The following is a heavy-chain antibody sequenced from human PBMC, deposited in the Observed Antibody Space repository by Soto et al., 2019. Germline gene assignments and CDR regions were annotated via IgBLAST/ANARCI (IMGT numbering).Heavy chain of an antibody. Sequence: GGSLRLSCAASGFTFSSYAMSWVRQAPGKGLEWVSAISGSGGSTYYADSVKGRFTISRDNSKNTLYLQMNSLRAEDTAVYYCAKDSPSADHYDYIWGRGGYDAFDIWGQGTMVTVSS. CDR2: ISGSGGST. D-gene: IGHD3-16*01. J-gene: IGHJ3*02. V-gene: IGHV3-23*01. CDR3: AKDSPSADHYDYIWGRGGYDAFDI. CDR1: GFTFSSYA.